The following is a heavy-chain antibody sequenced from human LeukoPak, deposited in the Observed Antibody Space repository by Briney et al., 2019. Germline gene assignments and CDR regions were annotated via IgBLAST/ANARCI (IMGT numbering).Heavy chain of an antibody. Sequence: ASVKVSCKASGYTFTSYYMHWVRQAPGQGLEWMGIINPSGGSTSYAQKFQGRVIMTRDTSISTAYMELSRLRSDDTAVYYCARGGFHGDYVDYYGMDVWGQGTTVTVSS. J-gene: IGHJ6*02. CDR1: GYTFTSYY. CDR3: ARGGFHGDYVDYYGMDV. D-gene: IGHD4-17*01. CDR2: INPSGGST. V-gene: IGHV1-46*01.